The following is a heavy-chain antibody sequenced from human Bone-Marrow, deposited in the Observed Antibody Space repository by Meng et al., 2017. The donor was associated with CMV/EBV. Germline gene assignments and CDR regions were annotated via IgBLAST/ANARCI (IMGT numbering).Heavy chain of an antibody. CDR3: AKDTNYYGSGEGFDAFDI. Sequence: SLKISCAASGFTFDDYAMHWVRQAPGKGLEWVSGISWNSGSIGYADSVKGRFTISRDNAKNSLYLQMNSLRAEDTALYYCAKDTNYYGSGEGFDAFDIWVQGTMVTVSS. CDR1: GFTFDDYA. CDR2: ISWNSGSI. J-gene: IGHJ3*02. V-gene: IGHV3-9*01. D-gene: IGHD3-10*01.